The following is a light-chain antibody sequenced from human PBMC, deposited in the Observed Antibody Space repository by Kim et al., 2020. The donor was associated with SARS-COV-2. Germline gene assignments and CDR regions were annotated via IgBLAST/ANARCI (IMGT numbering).Light chain of an antibody. CDR1: KSVSSLY. J-gene: IGKJ2*01. CDR2: ATT. Sequence: LSPVENITPTCRPSKSVSSLYLAWYQHKPGMPPRLLIHATTNRAAGTPARFAGSGSGTDFTLTISRLEAEDLAVYYCQHYDNSRYTFGQGTKLEI. V-gene: IGKV3-20*01. CDR3: QHYDNSRYT.